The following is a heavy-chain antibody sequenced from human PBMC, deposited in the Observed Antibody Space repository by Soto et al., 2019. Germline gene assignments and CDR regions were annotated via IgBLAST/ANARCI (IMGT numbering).Heavy chain of an antibody. J-gene: IGHJ6*02. Sequence: GGSLRLSCAASGLTFSSYAMSWVRQAPGKGLEWVSAISGSGGSTYYADSVKGRFTISRDNSKSTLYLQMNSLRAEDTALYYCAKGRSYYYYYGVEVWGQGTKVTVSS. CDR2: ISGSGGST. CDR3: AKGRSYYYYYGVEV. CDR1: GLTFSSYA. V-gene: IGHV3-23*01.